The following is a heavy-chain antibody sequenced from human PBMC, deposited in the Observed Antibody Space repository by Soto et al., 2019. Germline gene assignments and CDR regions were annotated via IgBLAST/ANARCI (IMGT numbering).Heavy chain of an antibody. CDR3: ARVSGTSDLDY. D-gene: IGHD1-26*01. V-gene: IGHV4-59*01. J-gene: IGHJ4*02. CDR1: SDSISSYF. Sequence: QVQLQESGPGLVKPSETLSLTCTVSSDSISSYFWSWIRQPPGKGLEWIGYISYSGSTNYNPSLKSRVTRSGDTSKNQFSLKLNSVTAADTAVYYCARVSGTSDLDYWGQGTLVTVSS. CDR2: ISYSGST.